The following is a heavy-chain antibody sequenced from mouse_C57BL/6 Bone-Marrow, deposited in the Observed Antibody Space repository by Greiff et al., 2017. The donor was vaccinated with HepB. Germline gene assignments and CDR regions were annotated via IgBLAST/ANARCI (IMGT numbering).Heavy chain of an antibody. Sequence: EVKLMESGGDLVKPGGSLKLSCAASGFTFSSYGMSWVRQTPDKRLEWVATISSGGSYTYYPDSVKGRFTISRDNAKNTLYLQMSSLKSEDTAMYYCARHIVTTDYWGQGTTLTVSS. V-gene: IGHV5-6*01. CDR2: ISSGGSYT. CDR3: ARHIVTTDY. J-gene: IGHJ2*01. D-gene: IGHD2-5*01. CDR1: GFTFSSYG.